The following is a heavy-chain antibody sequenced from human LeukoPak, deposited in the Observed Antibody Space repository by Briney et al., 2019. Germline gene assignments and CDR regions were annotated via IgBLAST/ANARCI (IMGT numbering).Heavy chain of an antibody. CDR2: ISYDGSNK. CDR1: GFTFSSYG. Sequence: GRSLRLSCAASGFTFSSYGMHWVRQAPGKGLEWVAVISYDGSNKYYADSVKGRFTISRDNSKNTLYLQMNSLRAEDTAVYYCAKDGSGSVDYWGQGTLVTVSS. J-gene: IGHJ4*02. CDR3: AKDGSGSVDY. D-gene: IGHD1-26*01. V-gene: IGHV3-30*18.